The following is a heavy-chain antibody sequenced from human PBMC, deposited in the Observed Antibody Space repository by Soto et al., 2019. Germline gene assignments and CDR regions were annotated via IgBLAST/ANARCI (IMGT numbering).Heavy chain of an antibody. CDR1: GYTFTSYY. D-gene: IGHD3-10*01. CDR3: ARDYYGSGSYYYYYYYMDV. J-gene: IGHJ6*03. Sequence: XSVKVSCKASGYTFTSYYINLVRHSPGQRLEWMGWINAGNRNTKYSQKFQGRVTITRDTSASTAYMELSSLRSEDTAVYYCARDYYGSGSYYYYYYYMDVWGKGTTVTVSS. CDR2: INAGNRNT. V-gene: IGHV1-3*01.